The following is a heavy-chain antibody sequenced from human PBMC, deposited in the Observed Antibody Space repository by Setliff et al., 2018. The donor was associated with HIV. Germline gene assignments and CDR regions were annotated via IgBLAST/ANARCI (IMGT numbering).Heavy chain of an antibody. D-gene: IGHD2-21*02. CDR2: ISGSSSFK. V-gene: IGHV3-21*01. CDR3: ARDLLSYCGGDCYFVDAFDM. CDR1: GFSFSTYS. J-gene: IGHJ3*02. Sequence: GGSLRLSCAASGFSFSTYSLNWVRQAPGKGLEWVSSISGSSSFKYYADSVKGRFTISRDNANNSLYLQMNSLRAEDTAVYYCARDLLSYCGGDCYFVDAFDMWGQGTMVTVSS.